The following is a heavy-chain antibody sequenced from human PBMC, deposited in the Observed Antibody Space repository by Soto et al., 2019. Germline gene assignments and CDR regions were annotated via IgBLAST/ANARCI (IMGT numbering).Heavy chain of an antibody. CDR2: IIPIFGTA. CDR1: GYTFTDYY. Sequence: QIQLVQSGAEVKKPGASVKVSCKASGYTFTDYYLHWVRQAPGQGLEWMGWIIPIFGTANYAQKFQGRVTITADESTSTAYMELSSLRSEDTAVYYCARGIIYYDSSGYYYEYYFDYWGQGTLVTVSS. D-gene: IGHD3-22*01. V-gene: IGHV1-69*13. J-gene: IGHJ4*02. CDR3: ARGIIYYDSSGYYYEYYFDY.